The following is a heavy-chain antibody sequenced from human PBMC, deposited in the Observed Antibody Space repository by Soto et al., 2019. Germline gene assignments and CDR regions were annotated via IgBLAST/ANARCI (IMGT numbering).Heavy chain of an antibody. CDR1: GFTVSSNY. CDR3: ARELNSDLLTGYTSSYDY. V-gene: IGHV3-53*01. J-gene: IGHJ4*02. D-gene: IGHD3-9*01. CDR2: LYSGGDT. Sequence: GSLRLSCAASGFTVSSNYMSWVRQAPGKGLEWVSVLYSGGDTYYADSVKGRFTISRDNSKNTLYLQMNSLRAEDTAVYYCARELNSDLLTGYTSSYDYWGQGTLVTVSS.